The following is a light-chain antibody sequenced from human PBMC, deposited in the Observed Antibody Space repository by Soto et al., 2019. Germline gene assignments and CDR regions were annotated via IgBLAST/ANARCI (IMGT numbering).Light chain of an antibody. V-gene: IGKV3-11*01. J-gene: IGKJ1*01. CDR3: QQRSNCPLT. CDR1: QSIISY. CDR2: DAS. Sequence: EIVLTQSPATLSLSPGERATLSCRASQSIISYLAWYQQKPGQAPRLLIHDASNRATGIPPRFSGSGSGTDFTLTISSLEPEDFAVYYCQQRSNCPLTFGQGPKVEIK.